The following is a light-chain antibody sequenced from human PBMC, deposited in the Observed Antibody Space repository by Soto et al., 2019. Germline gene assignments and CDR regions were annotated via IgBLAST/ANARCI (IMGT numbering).Light chain of an antibody. J-gene: IGLJ3*02. CDR1: SSNIGARYD. CDR2: GNS. Sequence: QSVLTQPPSVSGAPGQRVTISCTGRSSNIGARYDVQWYQQVPGTAPKLLTFGNSNRPSGVPDRFSGSKSGTSASLAISGLQAEDEADYYCQSYDSTLSALVFGGGTKVTVL. CDR3: QSYDSTLSALV. V-gene: IGLV1-40*01.